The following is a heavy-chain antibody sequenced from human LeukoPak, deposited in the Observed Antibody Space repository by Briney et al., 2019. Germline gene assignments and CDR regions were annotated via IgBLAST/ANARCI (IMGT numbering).Heavy chain of an antibody. CDR3: ARDNGVVHGVYYMDV. CDR1: GFTFSNYW. D-gene: IGHD3-3*01. J-gene: IGHJ6*03. CDR2: IKQDGSEK. Sequence: PGGSLRLSCAASGFTFSNYWMTWVRQAPGKGLEWVADIKQDGSEKLYVESVRGRFTVSRDNAKMSLFLQLNSLRAEDTAVYYCARDNGVVHGVYYMDVWGKGTTDTVS. V-gene: IGHV3-7*01.